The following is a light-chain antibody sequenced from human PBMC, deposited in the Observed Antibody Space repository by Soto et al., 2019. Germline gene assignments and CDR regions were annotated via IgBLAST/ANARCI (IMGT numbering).Light chain of an antibody. V-gene: IGKV1-39*01. CDR3: QQSYTTLGT. Sequence: DIQMTQSPSSLSASVGDRVTITCRASRSISFYLNWYQQKPGKAPKLLIYAASSLQSGVPSRFSGSGSGTDFTLTIISLQPEDFATYYCQQSYTTLGTFGGGTKVEVK. CDR1: RSISFY. J-gene: IGKJ4*01. CDR2: AAS.